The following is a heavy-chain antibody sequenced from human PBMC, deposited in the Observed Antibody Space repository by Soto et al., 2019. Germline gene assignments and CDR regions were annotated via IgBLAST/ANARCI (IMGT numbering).Heavy chain of an antibody. D-gene: IGHD2-15*01. CDR2: LYYSGNT. CDR1: GGSISRSSYS. CDR3: ATRQGGSYNWFDP. Sequence: LSLTCTVSGGSISRSSYSWARIRQPPGKGLEWIGTLYYSGNTYYNPSLKSRVTISVDTSKNQFSLKLSSVTAADTAVYYCATRQGGSYNWFDPWGQGTLVTVSS. V-gene: IGHV4-39*01. J-gene: IGHJ5*02.